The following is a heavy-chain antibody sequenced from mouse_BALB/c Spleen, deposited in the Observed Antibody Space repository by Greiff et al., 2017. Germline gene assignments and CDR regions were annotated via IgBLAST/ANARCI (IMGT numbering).Heavy chain of an antibody. V-gene: IGHV5-6-5*01. CDR3: ARGRTTVVAVDY. J-gene: IGHJ2*01. Sequence: EVKLVESGGGLVKPGGSLKLSCAASGFTFSSYAMSWVRQTPEKRLEWVASISSGGSTYYPDSVKGRFTISRDNARNILYLQMSSLRSEDTAMYYCARGRTTVVAVDYWGQGTTLTVSS. CDR2: ISSGGST. CDR1: GFTFSSYA. D-gene: IGHD1-1*01.